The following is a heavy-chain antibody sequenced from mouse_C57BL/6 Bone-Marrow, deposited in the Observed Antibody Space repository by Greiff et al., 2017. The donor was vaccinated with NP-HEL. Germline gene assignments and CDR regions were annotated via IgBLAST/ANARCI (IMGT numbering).Heavy chain of an antibody. CDR2: IYPRSGNT. J-gene: IGHJ3*01. Sequence: QESGAELARPGASVKLSCKASGYTFTSYGISWVKQRTGQGLEWIGEIYPRSGNTYYNEKFKGKATLTADKSSSTAYMELRSLTSEDSAVYFCARDGSSPFAYWGQGTLVTVSA. D-gene: IGHD1-1*01. CDR1: GYTFTSYG. V-gene: IGHV1-81*01. CDR3: ARDGSSPFAY.